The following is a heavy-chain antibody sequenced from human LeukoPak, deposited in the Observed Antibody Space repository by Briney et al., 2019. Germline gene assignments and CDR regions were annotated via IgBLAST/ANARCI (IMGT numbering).Heavy chain of an antibody. J-gene: IGHJ4*02. V-gene: IGHV4-39*01. CDR3: ARRNSSGYYSPFDY. CDR2: IYYSGST. D-gene: IGHD3-22*01. Sequence: SETLSLTCTVSGGSISSSSYYWGWIRQPPGKGLEWIGSIYYSGSTYCNPSLKSRVTISVDTSKNQFSLKLSSVTAADTAVYYCARRNSSGYYSPFDYWGQGTLVTVSS. CDR1: GGSISSSSYY.